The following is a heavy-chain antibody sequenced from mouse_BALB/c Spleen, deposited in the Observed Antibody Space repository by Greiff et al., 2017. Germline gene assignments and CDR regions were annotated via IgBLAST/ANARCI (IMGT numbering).Heavy chain of an antibody. CDR3: ARGGNYGYFDV. V-gene: IGHV1S137*01. D-gene: IGHD1-1*01. J-gene: IGHJ1*01. CDR2: ISTYYGDA. Sequence: VQLQQSGAELVRPGVSVKIPCKGSGYTFTDYAMHWVKQSHAKSLEWIGVISTYYGDASYNQKFKGKATMTVDKSSSTAYMELARLTSEDSAIYYCARGGNYGYFDVWGAGTTVTVAS. CDR1: GYTFTDYA.